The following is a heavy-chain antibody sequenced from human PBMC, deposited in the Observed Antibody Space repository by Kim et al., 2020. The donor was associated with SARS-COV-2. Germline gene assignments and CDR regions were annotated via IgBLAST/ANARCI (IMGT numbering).Heavy chain of an antibody. Sequence: ASVKVSCKASGYTFTSYAMNWVRQAPGQGLEWMGWINTNTGNPTYAQGFTGRFVFSLDTSVSTAYLQISSLKAEDTAVYYCARGGFGHYYGSGSYKFLYYYYGMDVWGQGTTVTVSS. D-gene: IGHD3-10*01. J-gene: IGHJ6*02. CDR1: GYTFTSYA. CDR3: ARGGFGHYYGSGSYKFLYYYYGMDV. V-gene: IGHV7-4-1*02. CDR2: INTNTGNP.